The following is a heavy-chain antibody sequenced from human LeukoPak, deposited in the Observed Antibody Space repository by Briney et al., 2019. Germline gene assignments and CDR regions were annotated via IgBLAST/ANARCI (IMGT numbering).Heavy chain of an antibody. CDR2: IIPIFGTA. CDR1: GGTFSSYA. CDR3: AGRGLAEQLWYSF. D-gene: IGHD5-18*01. V-gene: IGHV1-69*13. Sequence: ASVKVSCKASGGTFSSYAISWVRQAPGQGLEWMGGIIPIFGTASYAQKFQGRVTITADESTSTAYMELSSLRSEDTAVYYCAGRGLAEQLWYSFWGQGTMVTVSS. J-gene: IGHJ3*01.